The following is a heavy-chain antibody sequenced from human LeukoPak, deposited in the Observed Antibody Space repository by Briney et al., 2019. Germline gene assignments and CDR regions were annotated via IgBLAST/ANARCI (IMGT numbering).Heavy chain of an antibody. D-gene: IGHD4-17*01. V-gene: IGHV4-59*01. CDR1: GGSISSYY. CDR2: IYYSGST. Sequence: SETLSLTCVVSGGSISSYYWSWIRQPPGKGLEWIGYIYYSGSTNYNPSLKSRVTISVDTSKNQFSLKLSSVTAADTAVYYCARGLDGDYEAAGYYFDYWGQGTLVTVSS. J-gene: IGHJ4*02. CDR3: ARGLDGDYEAAGYYFDY.